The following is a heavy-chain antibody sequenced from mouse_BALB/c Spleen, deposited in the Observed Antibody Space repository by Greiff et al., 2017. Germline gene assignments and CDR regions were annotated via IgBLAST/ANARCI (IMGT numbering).Heavy chain of an antibody. J-gene: IGHJ3*01. CDR2: IDPENGDT. V-gene: IGHV14-4*02. CDR1: GFNIKDYY. CDR3: NAGYDVPFAY. Sequence: EVQLQQSGAELVRSGASVKLSCTASGFNIKDYYKHWVKQRPEQGLEWIGWIDPENGDTEYAPKFQGKATMTADTSSNTAYLQLSSLTSEDTAVYYCNAGYDVPFAYWGQGTLVTVSA. D-gene: IGHD2-14*01.